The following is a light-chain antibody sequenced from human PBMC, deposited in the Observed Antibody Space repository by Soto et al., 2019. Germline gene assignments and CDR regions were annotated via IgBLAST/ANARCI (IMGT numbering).Light chain of an antibody. CDR2: EAS. J-gene: IGKJ2*01. CDR3: QQYNDSFRYT. Sequence: DIQMTQSPSTLSASVGDRVTITCRASQSISSWLAWYQQKPGTAPKLLIYEASTLVTGVPSRFSGSRSGTEFPLTVSSLQPDDFASYYCQQYNDSFRYTFGQGTKLEIK. V-gene: IGKV1-5*03. CDR1: QSISSW.